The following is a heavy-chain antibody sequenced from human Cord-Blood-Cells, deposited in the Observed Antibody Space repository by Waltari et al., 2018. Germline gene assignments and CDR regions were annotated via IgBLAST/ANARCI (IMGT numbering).Heavy chain of an antibody. D-gene: IGHD6-13*01. J-gene: IGHJ6*03. V-gene: IGHV1-69*01. CDR2: IIPIFGTA. Sequence: QVQLVQSGAEVKKPGSSVKVPCKASGGTCSSYAISGVRQAAGQGLEWMGGIIPIFGTANYAQKFQGRVTITADESTSTAYMELSSLRSEDTAVYYCARAIAAAGTPSYYMDVWGKGTTVTVSS. CDR3: ARAIAAAGTPSYYMDV. CDR1: GGTCSSYA.